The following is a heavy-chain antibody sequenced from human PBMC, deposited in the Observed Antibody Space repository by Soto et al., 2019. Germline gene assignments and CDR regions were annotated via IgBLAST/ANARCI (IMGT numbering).Heavy chain of an antibody. V-gene: IGHV3-7*05. J-gene: IGHJ4*02. CDR3: ARDSPRIAAAGKVVITAKDY. CDR1: GFTFSSYW. D-gene: IGHD6-13*01. CDR2: IKQDGSEK. Sequence: GGSLRLSCAASGFTFSSYWMSWVRQAPGKGLEWVANIKQDGSEKYYVDSVKGRFTISRDNAKNSLYQQMNTLRAEDTAVYYCARDSPRIAAAGKVVITAKDYWGQGTLVTVSS.